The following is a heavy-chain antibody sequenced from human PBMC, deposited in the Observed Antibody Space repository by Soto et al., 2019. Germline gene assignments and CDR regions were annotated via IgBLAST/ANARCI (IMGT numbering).Heavy chain of an antibody. CDR2: ILGGSGKT. CDR1: GFTFSSYA. D-gene: IGHD6-19*01. Sequence: EVQLLESGGGLVQPGGSLRLSCAASGFTFSSYAMTWVRQAPGKGLEWVALILGGSGKTYYADSVKGRFTISRDNSKKTLYLQMNRLRAEDSALYYCVKGGPIGVSGDDYWGQGTLVTVSS. CDR3: VKGGPIGVSGDDY. J-gene: IGHJ4*02. V-gene: IGHV3-23*01.